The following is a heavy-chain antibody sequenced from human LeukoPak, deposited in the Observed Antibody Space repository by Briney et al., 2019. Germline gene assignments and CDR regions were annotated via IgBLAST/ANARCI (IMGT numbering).Heavy chain of an antibody. CDR1: GDTFTSYY. V-gene: IGHV1-2*02. CDR2: INPNSGGT. D-gene: IGHD6-13*01. CDR3: ARGATAGRFSLRPTGAYYMDV. J-gene: IGHJ6*03. Sequence: ASVTVSCKASGDTFTSYYMHWVRQAPGQGLEWMGWINPNSGGTNCAQKFQGRVTMTRDTSINTAYMELSSLRFDDTAVYYCARGATAGRFSLRPTGAYYMDVWGKGTTVTVSS.